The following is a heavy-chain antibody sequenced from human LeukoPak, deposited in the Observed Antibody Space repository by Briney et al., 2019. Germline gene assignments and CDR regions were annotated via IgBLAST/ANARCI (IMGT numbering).Heavy chain of an antibody. CDR3: ARDRGKDYFDS. J-gene: IGHJ4*02. V-gene: IGHV3-30*02. CDR2: VRNDASDT. D-gene: IGHD4-23*01. Sequence: GGSLRLSCTTSGLTFTSHGFHWLRQVVGKRLEWVAFVRNDASDTYHANSVKGRFSVSRDDSKNTLYLQMNSLRPEDTAIYYCARDRGKDYFDSWGQGTQVTVSP. CDR1: GLTFTSHG.